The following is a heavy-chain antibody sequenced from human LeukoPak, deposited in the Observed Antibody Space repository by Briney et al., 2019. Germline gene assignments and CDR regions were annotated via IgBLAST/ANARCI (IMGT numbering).Heavy chain of an antibody. V-gene: IGHV3-15*01. CDR3: STEFYGSANFNF. D-gene: IGHD3-10*01. Sequence: GGSLRLSCAASGFTFSDAWMSWVRQAPGKGLEWVGHIKSNTFGGTTDYAAPVKGRFTTSRDDSKNTLFLLMDSLKTEDTAVYYCSTEFYGSANFNFWGQGTLVTVSS. J-gene: IGHJ4*02. CDR2: IKSNTFGGTT. CDR1: GFTFSDAW.